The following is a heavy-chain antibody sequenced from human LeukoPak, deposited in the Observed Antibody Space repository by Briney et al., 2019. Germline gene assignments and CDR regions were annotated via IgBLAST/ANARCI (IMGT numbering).Heavy chain of an antibody. J-gene: IGHJ4*02. CDR2: IRSKAYGGTT. CDR1: GFTFGDYA. CDR3: ARDGGATMVRGVATYDS. D-gene: IGHD3-10*01. Sequence: QSGGSLRLSCTASGFTFGDYAMSWFRQAPGKGLEWVGFIRSKAYGGTTEYAASVKGRFTISRDNAKSSLFLQMNSLRAEDTAVYYCARDGGATMVRGVATYDSWGQGTLVTVSS. V-gene: IGHV3-49*03.